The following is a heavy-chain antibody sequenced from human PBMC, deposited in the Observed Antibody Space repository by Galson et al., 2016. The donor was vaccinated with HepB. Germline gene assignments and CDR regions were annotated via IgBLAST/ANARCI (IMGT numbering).Heavy chain of an antibody. D-gene: IGHD2/OR15-2a*01. V-gene: IGHV1-18*01. CDR3: ARSPSMSEYGYYDY. CDR2: ISAYNHNT. Sequence: SVKVSCKASGYTFTSYGISWVRQAPGQGLEWMGWISAYNHNTHYAQNLQDRVTLTTESSTSTAYMELRSLRSDDTAVYYCARSPSMSEYGYYDYWGQGTLVTVSS. CDR1: GYTFTSYG. J-gene: IGHJ4*02.